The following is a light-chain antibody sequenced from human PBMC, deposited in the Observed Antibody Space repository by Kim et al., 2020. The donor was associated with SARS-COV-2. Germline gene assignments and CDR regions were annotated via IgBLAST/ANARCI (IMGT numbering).Light chain of an antibody. V-gene: IGLV3-19*01. CDR2: GKN. Sequence: SSELTQDPAVSAALGQTVRITCQGDSLRKYYAAWYQQKPGQAPLFVMHGKNDRPPGIPDRLSGPSSGETASLTITGGQAEHEGDYYCSSRDPTGDQVVFG. J-gene: IGLJ2*01. CDR3: SSRDPTGDQVV. CDR1: SLRKYY.